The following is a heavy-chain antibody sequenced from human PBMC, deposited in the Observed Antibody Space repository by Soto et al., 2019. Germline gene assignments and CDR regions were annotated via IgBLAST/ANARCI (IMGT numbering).Heavy chain of an antibody. D-gene: IGHD4-17*01. CDR3: ARATTVTTWFDP. V-gene: IGHV3-74*01. J-gene: IGHJ5*02. CDR1: GFTFSSYW. Sequence: EVQLVESGGGLVQPGGSLRLSSAASGFTFSSYWMHWVRQAPGKGLVWVSRINSDGSSTSYADSVKGRFTISRDNAKNTLYLQMNSLRAEDTAVYYCARATTVTTWFDPWGQGTLVTVSS. CDR2: INSDGSST.